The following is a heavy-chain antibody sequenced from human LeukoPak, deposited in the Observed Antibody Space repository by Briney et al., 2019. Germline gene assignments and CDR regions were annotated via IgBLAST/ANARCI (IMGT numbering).Heavy chain of an antibody. CDR1: GGTFSSYA. CDR2: IIPIFGTA. J-gene: IGHJ6*03. CDR3: AALDPTIFGVVEYYYYMDV. D-gene: IGHD3-3*01. Sequence: ASVKVSCKASGGTFSSYAISWVRQAPGQGLEWMGGIIPIFGTANYAQKFQGRVTITADKSTSTAYMELSSLRSEDTAVYYCAALDPTIFGVVEYYYYMDVWGKGTTVTVSS. V-gene: IGHV1-69*06.